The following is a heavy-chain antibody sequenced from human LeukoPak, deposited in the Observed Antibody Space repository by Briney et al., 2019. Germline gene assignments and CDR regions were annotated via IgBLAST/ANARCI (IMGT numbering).Heavy chain of an antibody. CDR2: ITSSDGGT. J-gene: IGHJ1*01. CDR3: AKDPDQIYDILTGYPEYFQH. CDR1: GFTFRNYA. V-gene: IGHV3-23*01. Sequence: GGSLRLSCSASGFTFRNYAMSWVRRAPGRRLEWVSAITSSDGGTYYADSVKGRFTISRDNSKNTLYLQMNSLRAEDTAVYYCAKDPDQIYDILTGYPEYFQHWGQGTLVTVSS. D-gene: IGHD3-9*01.